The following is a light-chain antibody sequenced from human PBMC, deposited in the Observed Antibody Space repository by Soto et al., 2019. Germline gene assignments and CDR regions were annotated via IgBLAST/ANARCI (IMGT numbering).Light chain of an antibody. CDR1: QSVSSD. J-gene: IGKJ1*01. CDR2: GAS. Sequence: EIVMTQSPATLSVSPGEGATLSCRASQSVSSDLAWYQQKPGQTPRLLIYGASARAPGIPARFSGSGSGTEFTLTISGLQSEDFAVYYCQQYNIWPPWTFGQGAKVDIK. V-gene: IGKV3-15*01. CDR3: QQYNIWPPWT.